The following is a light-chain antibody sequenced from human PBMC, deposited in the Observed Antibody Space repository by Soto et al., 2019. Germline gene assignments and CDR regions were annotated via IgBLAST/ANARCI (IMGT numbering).Light chain of an antibody. CDR1: LSVSVY. CDR3: HQRQYWPPIT. V-gene: IGKV3-11*01. J-gene: IGKJ5*01. CDR2: DAS. Sequence: VVLTQSPASLSLSPGERATLPCRTSLSVSVYLDWYQQKPGQAPRLLISDASNRATGIPARFSGSGSGTDFTLTISSLEPEDFAVYYRHQRQYWPPITFGQGTRLEIK.